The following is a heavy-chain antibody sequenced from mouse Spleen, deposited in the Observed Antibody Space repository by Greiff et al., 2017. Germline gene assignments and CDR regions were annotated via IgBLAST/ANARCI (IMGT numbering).Heavy chain of an antibody. CDR2: IDPSDSYT. D-gene: IGHD1-1*01. CDR1: GYTFTSYW. CDR3: ARALSYYGSSYVWYFDG. Sequence: VQLQQPGAELVMPGASVKLSCKASGYTFTSYWMHWVKQRPGQGLEWIGEIDPSDSYTNYNQKFKGKATLTVDKSSSTAYMQLSSLTSEDSAVYYGARALSYYGSSYVWYFDGGGTGTTVTGSS. J-gene: IGHJ1*03. V-gene: IGHV1-69*01.